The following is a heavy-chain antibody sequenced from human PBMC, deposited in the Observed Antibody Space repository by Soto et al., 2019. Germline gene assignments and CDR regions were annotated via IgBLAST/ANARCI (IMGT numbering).Heavy chain of an antibody. CDR1: GFTFSYAW. V-gene: IGHV3-15*07. CDR3: ATGRGDFVC. Sequence: EAQLVESGGDLAKPGGSLRLSCAVSGFTFSYAWMHWVRQAPGKGLEWVGRIKSKTDGGTTDYAEPVKGRFTISRDDARNMVFLYMNSLGTDDTAVYYRATGRGDFVCWGQGTRVPVSS. CDR2: IKSKTDGGTT. D-gene: IGHD3-10*01. J-gene: IGHJ4*02.